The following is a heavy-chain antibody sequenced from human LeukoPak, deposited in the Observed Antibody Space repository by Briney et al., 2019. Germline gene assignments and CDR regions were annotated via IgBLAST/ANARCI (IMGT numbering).Heavy chain of an antibody. V-gene: IGHV1-18*01. D-gene: IGHD3-22*01. CDR1: GYTFTSYG. Sequence: ASVTVSCKASGYTFTSYGITWVRQAPGQGLEWMGWISAYNGDTNYAQKVQGRVTMTTDTSTSTAYMEVRSLRSDDTAVYYCASNTGSDSSGYAYWGQGTLVTVSS. J-gene: IGHJ4*02. CDR2: ISAYNGDT. CDR3: ASNTGSDSSGYAY.